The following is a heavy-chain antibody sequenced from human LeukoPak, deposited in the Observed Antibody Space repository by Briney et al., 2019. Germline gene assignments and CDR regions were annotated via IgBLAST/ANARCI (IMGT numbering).Heavy chain of an antibody. Sequence: PGGSLRLSCAASGFTFRNAWMTWVRQAPGKGLEWVARIKSKSSGGTTDYAAPVKGRFTVSRDDSKNTLYLQMNSLETGDTAVYYCSTMPALRDYWGLGTLVTVSS. CDR2: IKSKSSGGTT. CDR3: STMPALRDY. D-gene: IGHD2-2*01. V-gene: IGHV3-15*01. CDR1: GFTFRNAW. J-gene: IGHJ4*02.